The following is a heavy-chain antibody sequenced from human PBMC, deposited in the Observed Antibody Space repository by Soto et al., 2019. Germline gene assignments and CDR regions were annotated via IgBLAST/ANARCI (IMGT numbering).Heavy chain of an antibody. CDR3: AKDKMATITYYFDY. CDR2: ISWDGGST. D-gene: IGHD5-12*01. J-gene: IGHJ4*02. Sequence: GGSLRLSCAASGFTFDDYTMHWVRQAPGKGLEWVSLISWDGGSTYYADSVKGRFTISRDNSKNSLYLQMNSLRTEDTALYYCAKDKMATITYYFDYWGQGTLVTVSS. CDR1: GFTFDDYT. V-gene: IGHV3-43*01.